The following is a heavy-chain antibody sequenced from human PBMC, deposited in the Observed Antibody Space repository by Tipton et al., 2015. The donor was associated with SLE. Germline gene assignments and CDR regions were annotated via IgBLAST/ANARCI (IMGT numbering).Heavy chain of an antibody. CDR2: IYYTGRN. CDR1: GGSISSSSYS. J-gene: IGHJ3*02. Sequence: TLSLTCTVSGGSISSSSYSWGWIRQPPGKGLEWIGNIYYTGRNYYNPSLESRVTISVDTSKNQFSLKLRSVTAADTAVYYCASQGMDDIWGQGTMVTVSS. D-gene: IGHD5-24*01. CDR3: ASQGMDDI. V-gene: IGHV4-39*01.